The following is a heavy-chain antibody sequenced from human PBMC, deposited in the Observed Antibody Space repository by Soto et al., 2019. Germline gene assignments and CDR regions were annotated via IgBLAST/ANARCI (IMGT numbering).Heavy chain of an antibody. CDR3: ARENIVVVPAAKGWFDP. CDR1: GGSIRSGDYY. CDR2: IHYSGST. J-gene: IGHJ5*02. V-gene: IGHV4-31*03. D-gene: IGHD2-2*01. Sequence: GPWKTSETLSLTCTVSGGSIRSGDYYWTWIRQHAGKGLEWIGYIHYSGSTYYNPSLKSRVSISVDTSKNQFSLKLSSVTAADTAVYYCARENIVVVPAAKGWFDPWGQGTLVTVSS.